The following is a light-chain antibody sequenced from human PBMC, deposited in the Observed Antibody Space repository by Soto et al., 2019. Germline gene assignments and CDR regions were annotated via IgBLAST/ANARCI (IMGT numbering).Light chain of an antibody. Sequence: IQLTQSPSSLSASVGDRVTITCRASQDIAIYLAWYQQKPGEAPKLLIYAASTLYGGVPSRFSGSGSGTDFTLTISCLQSEDFATYYCQQFKNYPITFGQGTRLEIK. CDR1: QDIAIY. CDR2: AAS. CDR3: QQFKNYPIT. J-gene: IGKJ5*01. V-gene: IGKV1-9*01.